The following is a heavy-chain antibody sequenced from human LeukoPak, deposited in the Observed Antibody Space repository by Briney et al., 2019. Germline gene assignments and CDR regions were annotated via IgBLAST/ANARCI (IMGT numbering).Heavy chain of an antibody. CDR1: GGSISSSSYY. D-gene: IGHD6-6*01. J-gene: IGHJ4*02. CDR3: ARHDIEYSSSSGDY. CDR2: INHSGST. Sequence: SETLSLTCTVSGGSISSSSYYWGWIRLPPGKGLEWIGEINHSGSTNYNPSLKSRVTISVDTSKNQFSLKLSSVTAADTAVYYCARHDIEYSSSSGDYWGQGTLVTVSS. V-gene: IGHV4-39*01.